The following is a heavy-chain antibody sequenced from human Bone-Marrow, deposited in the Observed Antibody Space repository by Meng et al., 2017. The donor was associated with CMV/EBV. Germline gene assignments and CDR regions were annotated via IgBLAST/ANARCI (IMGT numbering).Heavy chain of an antibody. Sequence: GGSLRLSCAASGFTFSSYAMHWVRQAPGKGLEWVAVISYDGSNKYYADSVKGRFTISRDNSKNTLYLQMNSLRVEDTAVYYCARDRGYCSSTSCSAYYYYAMDVWGQGPRVTVSS. V-gene: IGHV3-30-3*01. J-gene: IGHJ6*02. CDR1: GFTFSSYA. CDR3: ARDRGYCSSTSCSAYYYYAMDV. CDR2: ISYDGSNK. D-gene: IGHD2-2*03.